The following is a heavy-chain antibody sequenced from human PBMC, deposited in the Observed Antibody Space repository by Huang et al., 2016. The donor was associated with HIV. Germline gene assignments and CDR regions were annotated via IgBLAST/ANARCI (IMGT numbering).Heavy chain of an antibody. D-gene: IGHD3-22*01. CDR2: IIPTLGTA. V-gene: IGHV1-69*01. Sequence: QVQLVQSGAEVKKPGSSVKVSCKASGGSFRTFAIGWVRQAPGQGLEWMGGIIPTLGTANYAQKFQGRVTIIADESTSTAYMERSSLRSEDTAVYYCATVDYYDTSGPQRGYFDNWGQGTLVTVSS. CDR1: GGSFRTFA. J-gene: IGHJ4*02. CDR3: ATVDYYDTSGPQRGYFDN.